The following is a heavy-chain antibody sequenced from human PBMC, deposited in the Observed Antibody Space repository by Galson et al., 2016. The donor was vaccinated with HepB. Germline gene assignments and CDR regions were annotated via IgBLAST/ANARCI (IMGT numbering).Heavy chain of an antibody. Sequence: SVKVSCKASGYTFTTYDINWVRQAPGQGLEWVGWMNANNGNTGYAQKFQGRVTMTRDTSISTAYMELSSLRSDDTAVYYCAKGGTVRLDDWGQGTQVAVSS. V-gene: IGHV1-8*01. CDR2: MNANNGNT. CDR1: GYTFTTYD. D-gene: IGHD4-17*01. CDR3: AKGGTVRLDD. J-gene: IGHJ4*02.